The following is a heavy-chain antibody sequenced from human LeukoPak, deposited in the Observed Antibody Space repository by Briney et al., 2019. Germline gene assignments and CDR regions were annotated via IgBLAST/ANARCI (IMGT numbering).Heavy chain of an antibody. D-gene: IGHD6-19*01. J-gene: IGHJ5*02. CDR1: GYTFTDYY. CDR3: ATVLGSSRSGWYLGWFDP. V-gene: IGHV1-69-2*01. CDR2: VDPEDGET. Sequence: ASVKVSCKVSGYTFTDYYMHWVQQAPGKGLEWMGLVDPEDGETIYAEKFQGRDTINADTSTDTDYMEMRRLRSEDTAVYYCATVLGSSRSGWYLGWFDPWGQGTLVTVSS.